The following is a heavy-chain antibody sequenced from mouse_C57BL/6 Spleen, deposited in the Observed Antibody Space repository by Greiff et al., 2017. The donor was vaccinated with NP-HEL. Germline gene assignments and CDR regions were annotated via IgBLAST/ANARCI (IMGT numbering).Heavy chain of an antibody. J-gene: IGHJ4*01. Sequence: EVQLQESGPGLVKPSQSLSLTCSVTGYSITSGYYWNWIRQFPGNKLEWMGYISYDGSNNYNPSLKNRISITRDTSKNQFFLKLNSVTTEDTATYYCAIYYQAMDYWGQGTSVTVSS. CDR3: AIYYQAMDY. D-gene: IGHD1-1*01. V-gene: IGHV3-6*01. CDR2: ISYDGSN. CDR1: GYSITSGYY.